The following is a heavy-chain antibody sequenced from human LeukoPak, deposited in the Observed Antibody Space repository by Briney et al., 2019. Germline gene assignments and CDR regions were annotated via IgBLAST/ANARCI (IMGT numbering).Heavy chain of an antibody. Sequence: GGSLRLSCAASGFTFSNYWMHWVRQAPDKGLMWVSRIRTDGDTSYADSVRGRFTISRDNSKNTLYLQMNSLRAEDTAVYYCARDARVGDPLDYWGQGTLVTVPS. J-gene: IGHJ4*02. D-gene: IGHD4-17*01. CDR3: ARDARVGDPLDY. CDR2: IRTDGDT. V-gene: IGHV3-74*01. CDR1: GFTFSNYW.